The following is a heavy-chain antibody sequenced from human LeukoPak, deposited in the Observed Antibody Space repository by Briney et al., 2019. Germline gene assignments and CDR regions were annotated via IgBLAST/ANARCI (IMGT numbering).Heavy chain of an antibody. Sequence: SETLFLTCTVSGGSISSYYWSWIRQPPGKGLEWIGYIYYSGSTNYNPSLKSRVTISVDTSKNQFSLKLSSVTAADTAVYYCARETAMVTGYFDYWGQGTLVTVSS. CDR2: IYYSGST. J-gene: IGHJ4*02. V-gene: IGHV4-59*01. CDR3: ARETAMVTGYFDY. D-gene: IGHD5-18*01. CDR1: GGSISSYY.